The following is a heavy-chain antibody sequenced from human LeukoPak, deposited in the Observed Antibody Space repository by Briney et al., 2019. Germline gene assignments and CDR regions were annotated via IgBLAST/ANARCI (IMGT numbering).Heavy chain of an antibody. V-gene: IGHV7-4-1*02. Sequence: ASVKVSCKAFGYTFTSYAMNWVRQAPGQGLEWMGWINTNTGNPTYAQGFTGRFVFSLDTSVSTAYLQISSLKAEDAAVYYCARGAWELLVDYFDYWGQGTLVTVSS. CDR1: GYTFTSYA. CDR3: ARGAWELLVDYFDY. CDR2: INTNTGNP. J-gene: IGHJ4*02. D-gene: IGHD1-26*01.